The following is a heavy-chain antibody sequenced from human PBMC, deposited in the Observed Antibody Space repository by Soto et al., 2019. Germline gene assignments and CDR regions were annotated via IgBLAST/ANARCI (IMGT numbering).Heavy chain of an antibody. V-gene: IGHV4-30-4*01. Sequence: SETLSLTCTVSGGSISSGDYYWSWIRQPPGKGLEWIGYIYYSGSTYYNPSLKSRVTISVDTSKNQFSLKLSSVTAADTAVYYCARALPPPAYGGNSYYFDYWGQGTLVTVSS. D-gene: IGHD2-21*02. J-gene: IGHJ4*02. CDR2: IYYSGST. CDR1: GGSISSGDYY. CDR3: ARALPPPAYGGNSYYFDY.